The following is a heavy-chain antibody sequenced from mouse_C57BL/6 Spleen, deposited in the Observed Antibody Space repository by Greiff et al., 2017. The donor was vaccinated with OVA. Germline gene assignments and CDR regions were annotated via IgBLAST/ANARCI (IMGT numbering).Heavy chain of an antibody. CDR1: GYTFTEYT. D-gene: IGHD1-1*02. CDR3: ARHEEGSLFAY. Sequence: VKLMESGAELVKPGASVKLSCKASGYTFTEYTIHWVKQRPGQGLEWIGWFYPGSGSIKYNEKFKDKATLTADKSSSTVYMELSRVTSEDSAVYFCARHEEGSLFAYWGQGTLVTVSA. J-gene: IGHJ3*01. CDR2: FYPGSGSI. V-gene: IGHV1-62-2*01.